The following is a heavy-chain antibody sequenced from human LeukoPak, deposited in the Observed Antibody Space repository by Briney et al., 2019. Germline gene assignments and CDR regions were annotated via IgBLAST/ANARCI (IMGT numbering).Heavy chain of an antibody. D-gene: IGHD3-10*01. CDR2: ISYDGSNK. V-gene: IGHV3-30*04. Sequence: GGSLRLSCAASGFTFSSYAMHWVRQAPGKGLEWVAVISYDGSNKYYADSVKGRFTISRDNSKNTLYLQMNSLRAEDTAVYYCARDGSHRLYYGSGSYFDYWGQGTLVTVSS. CDR1: GFTFSSYA. CDR3: ARDGSHRLYYGSGSYFDY. J-gene: IGHJ4*02.